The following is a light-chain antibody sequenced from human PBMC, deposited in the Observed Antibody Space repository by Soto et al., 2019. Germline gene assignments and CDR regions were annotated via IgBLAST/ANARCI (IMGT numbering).Light chain of an antibody. Sequence: QLVLTQSPSASASLGASVKLTCTLSSGHSRYAIAWHQQQPEKGPRFLMKLNSDGSHSKGDGIPDRFSGSSSGAERYLIISSLQSEDEADYYCQTWGTGIHVVFGGGTKLTVL. J-gene: IGLJ2*01. CDR2: LNSDGSH. CDR1: SGHSRYA. CDR3: QTWGTGIHVV. V-gene: IGLV4-69*01.